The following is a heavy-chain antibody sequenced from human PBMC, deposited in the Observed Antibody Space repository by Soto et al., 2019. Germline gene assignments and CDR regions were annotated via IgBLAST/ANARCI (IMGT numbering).Heavy chain of an antibody. D-gene: IGHD2-2*01. V-gene: IGHV4-30-4*01. CDR2: IYYSGST. Sequence: SETLSLTCTVSGGSISSGDYYWSWIRQPPGKGLEWIGYIYYSGSTYYNPSLKSRVTISVDTSEDQFSLKLSSVTAADTAVYYCASNIVVVPAAIYWGQGTLVTVSS. CDR3: ASNIVVVPAAIY. J-gene: IGHJ4*02. CDR1: GGSISSGDYY.